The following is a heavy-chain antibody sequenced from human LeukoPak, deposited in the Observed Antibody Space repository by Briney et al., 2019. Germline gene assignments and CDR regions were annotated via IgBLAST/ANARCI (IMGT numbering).Heavy chain of an antibody. V-gene: IGHV4-39*07. CDR3: AREGKGATVVTQANYYMDV. CDR1: GGSISSSSYY. J-gene: IGHJ6*03. D-gene: IGHD4-23*01. CDR2: INHSGST. Sequence: PSETLSLACTVSGGSISSSSYYWSWIRQPPGKGLEWIGEINHSGSTNYNPSLKSRVTISVDTSKNQFSLKLSSVTAADTAVYYCAREGKGATVVTQANYYMDVWGKGTTVTVSS.